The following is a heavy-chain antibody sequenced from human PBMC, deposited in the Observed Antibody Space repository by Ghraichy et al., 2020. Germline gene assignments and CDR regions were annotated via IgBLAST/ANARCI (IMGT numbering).Heavy chain of an antibody. J-gene: IGHJ4*02. Sequence: GGSLRLSCAASGFTFSNAWMSWVRQAPGKGLEWVGRIKSKTDGGTTDYAAPVKGRFTISRDDSKNTLYLQMNSLKTEDTAVYYCTTYLYYYDSSGYSHYWGQGTLVTVSS. V-gene: IGHV3-15*01. D-gene: IGHD3-22*01. CDR2: IKSKTDGGTT. CDR1: GFTFSNAW. CDR3: TTYLYYYDSSGYSHY.